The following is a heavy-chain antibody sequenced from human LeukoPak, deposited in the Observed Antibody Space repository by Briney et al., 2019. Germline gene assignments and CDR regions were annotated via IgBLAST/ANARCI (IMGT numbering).Heavy chain of an antibody. D-gene: IGHD6-13*01. J-gene: IGHJ6*02. CDR3: ARGEQQLAPLYYYYGMDV. V-gene: IGHV1-69*13. CDR2: IIPIFGTA. CDR1: GGTFSSYA. Sequence: GASVTVSFTASGGTFSSYAISWVRQAPGQGLEWMGGIIPIFGTANYAQKFQGRVTITADESTSTAYMELSSLRSEDTAVYYCARGEQQLAPLYYYYGMDVWGQGTTVTVSS.